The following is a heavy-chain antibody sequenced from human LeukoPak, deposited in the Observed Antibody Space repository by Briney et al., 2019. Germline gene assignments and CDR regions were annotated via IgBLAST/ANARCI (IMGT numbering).Heavy chain of an antibody. Sequence: ASVKVSCKVSGYTLTELSMHWLRQAPGKGREWMGGFDPEDGETIYAQKFQGRVTMTEDNSTDTPYMELSRLRYEDTAVYYCATLDVGAKGHDAFDIWGQGTMVTVSS. CDR1: GYTLTELS. CDR3: ATLDVGAKGHDAFDI. D-gene: IGHD1-26*01. V-gene: IGHV1-24*01. CDR2: FDPEDGET. J-gene: IGHJ3*02.